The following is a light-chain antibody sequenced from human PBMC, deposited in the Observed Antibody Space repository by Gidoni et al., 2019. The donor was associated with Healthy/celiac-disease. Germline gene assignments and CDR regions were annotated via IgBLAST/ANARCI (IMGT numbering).Light chain of an antibody. CDR1: QGISSY. J-gene: IGKJ3*01. V-gene: IGKV1-9*01. Sequence: DIQLTQSPSFLSASVGDRVTITCRASQGISSYFAWYQQKPGKAPKLLIYAASTLQSGVPSRFSGSGSGTEFTLTISSLQPEDFATYYCQQLNSYPPGTFGPGTKVDIK. CDR3: QQLNSYPPGT. CDR2: AAS.